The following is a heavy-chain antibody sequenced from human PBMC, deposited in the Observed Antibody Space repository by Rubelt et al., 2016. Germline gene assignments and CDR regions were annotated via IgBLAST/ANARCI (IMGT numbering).Heavy chain of an antibody. CDR3: KSDGPPGDY. J-gene: IGHJ4*02. CDR1: GGSISSSSYY. V-gene: IGHV4-39*01. CDR2: IYYSGST. Sequence: QLQLQESGPGLVKPSETLSLSCTVSGGSISSSSYYWGWIRQPPGKGLEWIGSIYYSGSTYYNPSLKSRVTISVDTSKNQFSMKLSSGTAADTAVYYCKSDGPPGDYWGQGTLVTVSS.